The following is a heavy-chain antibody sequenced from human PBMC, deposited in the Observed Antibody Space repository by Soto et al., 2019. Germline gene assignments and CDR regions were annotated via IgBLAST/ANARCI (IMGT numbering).Heavy chain of an antibody. D-gene: IGHD3-10*01. Sequence: GESLKISCKGSGYSFAGYWIGWVRQMPGKGLDWMGVIYPGDSDTRYSPSFHGQVTISADKSISTAYLQWSSLKASDTAMYFCARLPAVRGVFDCFNVWGQGTMVTVSS. J-gene: IGHJ3*01. CDR1: GYSFAGYW. CDR3: ARLPAVRGVFDCFNV. CDR2: IYPGDSDT. V-gene: IGHV5-51*01.